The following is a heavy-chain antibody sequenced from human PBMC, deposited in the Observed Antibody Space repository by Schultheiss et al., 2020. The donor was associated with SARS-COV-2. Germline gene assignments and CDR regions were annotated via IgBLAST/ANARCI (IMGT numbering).Heavy chain of an antibody. Sequence: GGSLRLSCAASGFTFSSYGMHWVRQAPGKGLEWVAVISYDGSNKYYADSVKGRFTISRDNAKNSLYLQMNSLRPEDTALYYCAKSSYYYVSSVGWFDPWGQGTLVTVSS. D-gene: IGHD3-22*01. CDR2: ISYDGSNK. J-gene: IGHJ5*02. CDR1: GFTFSSYG. V-gene: IGHV3-30*19. CDR3: AKSSYYYVSSVGWFDP.